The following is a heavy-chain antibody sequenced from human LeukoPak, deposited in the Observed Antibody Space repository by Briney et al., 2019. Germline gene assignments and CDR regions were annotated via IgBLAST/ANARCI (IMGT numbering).Heavy chain of an antibody. CDR1: GLTFSSSD. Sequence: GGSLRLSCTASGLTFSSSDMHWVRQAPGKGLDWVSLINHDGTNTYYADSVKGRFTISRDNPQNTLYLQMNSLRGEDTAVYYCTNFDYWGQGTLVTVSS. CDR2: INHDGTNT. V-gene: IGHV3-30*02. CDR3: TNFDY. J-gene: IGHJ4*02.